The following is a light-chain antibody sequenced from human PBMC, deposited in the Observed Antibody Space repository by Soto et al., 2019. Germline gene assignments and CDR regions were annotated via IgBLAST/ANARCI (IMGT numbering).Light chain of an antibody. V-gene: IGLV1-44*01. J-gene: IGLJ1*01. CDR1: RSNIGSNS. Sequence: QSVLTQPPSVSGTPGQRVVISCSGSRSNIGSNSVNWYQQLPGTAPKLLIYINDQRPSGVPERFSGSTPGTSVSLAISGLQSEDEADYYCASWDDRLKGYVFGTGTKVTVL. CDR2: IND. CDR3: ASWDDRLKGYV.